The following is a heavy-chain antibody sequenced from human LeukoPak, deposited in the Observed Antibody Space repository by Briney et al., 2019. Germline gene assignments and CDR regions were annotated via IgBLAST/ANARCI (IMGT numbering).Heavy chain of an antibody. V-gene: IGHV3-7*05. CDR1: GFTFSDYY. D-gene: IGHD3-16*01. Sequence: GGSLRLSCAASGFTFSDYYMSWIRQAPGKRLEFLASIKQDGSVKNHADSVRGRFTISRDNAKNSLYLQMNSLRAEDTAVYYCVRDNWDAYFDFWGQGNLVTVSS. CDR3: VRDNWDAYFDF. J-gene: IGHJ4*02. CDR2: IKQDGSVK.